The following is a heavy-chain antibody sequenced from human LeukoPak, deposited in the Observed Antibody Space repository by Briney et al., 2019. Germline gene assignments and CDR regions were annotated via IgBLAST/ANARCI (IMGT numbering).Heavy chain of an antibody. CDR2: INHSGST. J-gene: IGHJ4*02. D-gene: IGHD1-7*01. Sequence: PSETLSLTCAVYGGSFSGYYWSWIRQPPGKGLERIGEINHSGSTNYNPSLKSRVTISVDTSKNQFSLKLSSVTAADTAVYYCARVKGLENSFDYWGQGTLVTVSS. CDR1: GGSFSGYY. V-gene: IGHV4-34*01. CDR3: ARVKGLENSFDY.